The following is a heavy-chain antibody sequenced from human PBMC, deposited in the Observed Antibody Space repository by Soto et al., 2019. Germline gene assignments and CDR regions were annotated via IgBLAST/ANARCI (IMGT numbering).Heavy chain of an antibody. Sequence: ETLSLTCTVSGGSISSYYWSWIRQPSGKGLEWIGYIYYSGSTNYNPSLKSRVTISVDTSKNQFSLKLSSVTAADTAVYYCARGSGTYYYYGMDVWGHGTTVTVSS. J-gene: IGHJ6*02. CDR3: ARGSGTYYYYGMDV. CDR2: IYYSGST. D-gene: IGHD1-26*01. CDR1: GGSISSYY. V-gene: IGHV4-59*01.